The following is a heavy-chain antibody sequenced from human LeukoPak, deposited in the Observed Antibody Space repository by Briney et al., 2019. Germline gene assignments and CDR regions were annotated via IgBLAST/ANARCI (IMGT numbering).Heavy chain of an antibody. CDR1: GFTFSSYA. V-gene: IGHV3-30-3*01. Sequence: GRSLRLSCAASGFTFSSYAMHWVRQAPGKGLEWVAVISYDGSNKYYADSVKGRFTISRDNAKNSLYLQMNSLRAEDTAVYYCARDEAGVNFDYWGQGTLVTVSS. CDR2: ISYDGSNK. J-gene: IGHJ4*02. D-gene: IGHD6-19*01. CDR3: ARDEAGVNFDY.